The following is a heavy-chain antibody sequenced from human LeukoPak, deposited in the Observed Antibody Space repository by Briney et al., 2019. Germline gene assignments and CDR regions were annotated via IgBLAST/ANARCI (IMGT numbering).Heavy chain of an antibody. CDR2: VKQDGGAM. CDR3: ARDLSSTSSYAMDV. D-gene: IGHD2-2*01. J-gene: IGHJ6*02. CDR1: GFTFSSYW. Sequence: GGSLRLSCAVTGFTFSSYWMNWVRQAPGKGLEWVANVKQDGGAMYYVDSVKGRFTVSRDNAKNSLYLQMNSLRAEDTAVYYSARDLSSTSSYAMDVWGQGTTVTVSS. V-gene: IGHV3-7*05.